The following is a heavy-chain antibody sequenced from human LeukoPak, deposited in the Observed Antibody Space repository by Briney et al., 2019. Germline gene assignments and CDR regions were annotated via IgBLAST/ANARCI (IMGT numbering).Heavy chain of an antibody. CDR3: ATSTYYDFWSGDRYYFDY. J-gene: IGHJ4*02. CDR1: GGSFSGYY. V-gene: IGHV4-34*01. D-gene: IGHD3-3*01. Sequence: SETLSLTCAVYGGSFSGYYWSWIRQPPGKGLEWIGEINHSGSTNYNPSLKSRVTISVDTSKNQFSLKLSSVTAADTAVYYCATSTYYDFWSGDRYYFDYWGQGTLVTVSS. CDR2: INHSGST.